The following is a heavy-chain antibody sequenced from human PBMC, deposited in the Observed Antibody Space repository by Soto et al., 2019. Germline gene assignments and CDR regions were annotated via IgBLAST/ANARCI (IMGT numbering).Heavy chain of an antibody. CDR3: AKKTWFGEVNYYYYGMDV. V-gene: IGHV3-23*01. J-gene: IGHJ6*02. D-gene: IGHD3-10*01. CDR1: GFTFSSYA. Sequence: VGSLRLSCAASGFTFSSYAMSWVRQAPGKGLEWVSAISGSGGSTYYADSVKGRFTISRDNSKNTLYLQMNSLRAEDTAVYYCAKKTWFGEVNYYYYGMDVWGQGTTVTVSS. CDR2: ISGSGGST.